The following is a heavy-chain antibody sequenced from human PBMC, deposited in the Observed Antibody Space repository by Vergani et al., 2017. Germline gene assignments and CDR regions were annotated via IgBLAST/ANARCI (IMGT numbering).Heavy chain of an antibody. CDR2: INPSGGST. D-gene: IGHD2-15*01. CDR1: GYTFTSYY. J-gene: IGHJ3*02. V-gene: IGHV1-46*01. Sequence: QVQLVQSGAEVKKPGASVKVSCKASGYTFTSYYMHWVRQAPGQGLEWMGIINPSGGSTSYAQKFQGRVTMTRDTSTSTVYMELSSLRSEDTAVYYCASSLGYCSGGSCSQGVNHDAFDIWGQGTMVTVSS. CDR3: ASSLGYCSGGSCSQGVNHDAFDI.